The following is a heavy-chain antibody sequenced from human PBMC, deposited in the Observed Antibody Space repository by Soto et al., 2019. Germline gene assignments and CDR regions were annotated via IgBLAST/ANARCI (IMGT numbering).Heavy chain of an antibody. CDR2: ITHSGTYV. CDR3: AGAGDNVWYSGD. D-gene: IGHD2-21*01. CDR1: GYTFSEYS. J-gene: IGHJ4*02. V-gene: IGHV3-21*01. Sequence: GGSLRLSWTASGYTFSEYSMSWVRQAPGKGLEWVSSITHSGTYVYYADSVKGRFTISTDSASNSLYLQMNSLRAEETAVYRRAGAGDNVWYSGDWGEGTLV.